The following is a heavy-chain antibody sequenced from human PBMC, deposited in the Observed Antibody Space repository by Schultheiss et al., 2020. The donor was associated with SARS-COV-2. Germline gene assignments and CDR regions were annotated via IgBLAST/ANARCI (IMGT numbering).Heavy chain of an antibody. J-gene: IGHJ4*02. D-gene: IGHD5-18*01. CDR2: IYYSGST. CDR1: GGSISSSSYY. V-gene: IGHV4-39*07. CDR3: ARVTRLYSYGERFDY. Sequence: SQTLSLTCTVSGGSISSSSYYCGWIRQPPGKGLEWIGSIYYSGSTYYNPSLKSRVTISVDTSKNQFSLKLSSVTAADTAVYYCARVTRLYSYGERFDYWGQGTLVTVSS.